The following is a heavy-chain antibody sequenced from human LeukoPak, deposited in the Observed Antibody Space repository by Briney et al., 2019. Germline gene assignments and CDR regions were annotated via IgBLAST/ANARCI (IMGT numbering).Heavy chain of an antibody. D-gene: IGHD3-10*01. Sequence: SETLSLTCAVSGGSISTDNWWTWVRQPPGKGLEWIGEIHHSGSTNYNPSLKSRVTISVDNSKNQFSLKLNSVTAADTAVYYCARGYGSGSLPYGMDVWGQGTTVTVS. V-gene: IGHV4-4*02. CDR2: IHHSGST. J-gene: IGHJ6*02. CDR3: ARGYGSGSLPYGMDV. CDR1: GGSISTDNW.